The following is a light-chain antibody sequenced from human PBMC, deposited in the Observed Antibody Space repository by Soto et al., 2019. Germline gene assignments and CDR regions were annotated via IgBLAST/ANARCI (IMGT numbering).Light chain of an antibody. CDR1: QSISSY. J-gene: IGKJ1*01. CDR2: GAS. CDR3: QQYYSYPQT. V-gene: IGKV1-5*01. Sequence: DIQMTQSPSTLSASVVARVTSTGRASQSISSYLAWYQQKPGTAPKLLIYGASKLQSGVPTRFSGSGSGTDFTLTISCLQSEDFATYYCQQYYSYPQTFGQGTKVDIK.